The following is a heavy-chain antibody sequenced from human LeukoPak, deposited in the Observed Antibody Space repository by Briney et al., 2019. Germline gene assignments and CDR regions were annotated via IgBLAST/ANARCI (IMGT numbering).Heavy chain of an antibody. Sequence: GESLRLSCAASGFTFSSYWMSWVRQAPGKGLEWVANINQDGSEKYYVDSVKGRFTISRDNAKNSLYLQMNSLRAEDTAVYYCAREGAAALFDYWGQGTLVTVSS. D-gene: IGHD6-13*01. J-gene: IGHJ4*02. CDR3: AREGAAALFDY. CDR2: INQDGSEK. CDR1: GFTFSSYW. V-gene: IGHV3-7*01.